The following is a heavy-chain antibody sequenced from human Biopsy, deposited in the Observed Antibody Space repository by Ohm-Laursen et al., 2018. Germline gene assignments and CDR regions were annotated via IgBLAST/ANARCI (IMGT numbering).Heavy chain of an antibody. D-gene: IGHD3-22*01. CDR3: VRGVDYYDPYHYYTLDV. J-gene: IGHJ6*02. V-gene: IGHV4-34*01. CDR2: INHSGRT. Sequence: TLSLTCAVYGESFNGYYWSWIRQTPGKGLEWIGEINHSGRTNYNPSLKSRVTISVDTSKNQFSLRVRVVTAADTAVYYCVRGVDYYDPYHYYTLDVWGQGTTVTVSS. CDR1: GESFNGYY.